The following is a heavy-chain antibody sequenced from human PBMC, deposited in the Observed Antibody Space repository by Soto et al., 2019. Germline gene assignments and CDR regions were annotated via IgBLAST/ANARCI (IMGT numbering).Heavy chain of an antibody. CDR3: ARRSTKEDV. CDR1: GGSFSNYY. V-gene: IGHV4-59*01. CDR2: MSYGGST. Sequence: QVQLQESDPGLVKPSETLSLTCTVSGGSFSNYYWSWIRQSPGKGLEWVGYMSYGGSTNYNPSLKSRVTISVDTSKNQFSLKVTSVTAADTAVYYCARRSTKEDVWGQGTTVTVSS. J-gene: IGHJ6*02.